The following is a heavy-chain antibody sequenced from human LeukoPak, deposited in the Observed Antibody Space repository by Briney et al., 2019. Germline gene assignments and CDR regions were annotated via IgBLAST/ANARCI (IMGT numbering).Heavy chain of an antibody. D-gene: IGHD3-22*01. Sequence: GGSLRLSCTASGFTFGDYAMSWVRQAPGKGLEWVGFISSKAYGGTTKYAASVKGRFTISRDDSKSIAYLQMNSLKTEDTAVYYCTRSNVYYYDSSGYSGYWGQGTLVTVSS. V-gene: IGHV3-49*04. CDR3: TRSNVYYYDSSGYSGY. CDR1: GFTFGDYA. J-gene: IGHJ4*02. CDR2: ISSKAYGGTT.